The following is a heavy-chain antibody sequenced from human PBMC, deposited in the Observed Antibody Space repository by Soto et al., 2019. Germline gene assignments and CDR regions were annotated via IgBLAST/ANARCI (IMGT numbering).Heavy chain of an antibody. V-gene: IGHV3-30-3*01. J-gene: IGHJ4*02. D-gene: IGHD5-12*01. Sequence: QVQLVESGGGVVQPGRSLRLSCAASGFTFSSYAMHWVRQAPGQGLEWVAGISHDGSNKYYADSMKGRSTISRDNSKNTLYLQMNSLRAEDTAVYYCARDWLPYYFDYWGQGTLVTVSS. CDR3: ARDWLPYYFDY. CDR1: GFTFSSYA. CDR2: ISHDGSNK.